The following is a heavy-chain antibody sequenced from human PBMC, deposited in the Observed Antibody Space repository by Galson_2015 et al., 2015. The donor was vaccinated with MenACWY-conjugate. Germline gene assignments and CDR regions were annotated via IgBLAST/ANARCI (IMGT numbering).Heavy chain of an antibody. J-gene: IGHJ4*02. Sequence: SLRLSCAASGFTFSSYSMNWVRQAPGEGLEWVSAIYPNGVTTYYAESVKGRFTISRDNSKNTVYLQMNSLRAEDTAVYYCAKDRQPDSGWNFDYWGQGTLVTVSS. D-gene: IGHD6-19*01. CDR3: AKDRQPDSGWNFDY. CDR2: IYPNGVTT. CDR1: GFTFSSYS. V-gene: IGHV3-23*01.